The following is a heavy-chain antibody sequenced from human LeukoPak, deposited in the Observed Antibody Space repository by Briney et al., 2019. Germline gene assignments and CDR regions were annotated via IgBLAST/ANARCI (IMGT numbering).Heavy chain of an antibody. V-gene: IGHV1-24*01. J-gene: IGHJ3*02. Sequence: ASVKVSCKVSGYTLTELSMHWVRQAPGKGLEWMGGFDPEDGETIYAQKFQGRVTMTEDTSTDTAYMELSSLRSEDTAVYYCATGYDSSGYVAFDIWGQGTMVTVSS. CDR3: ATGYDSSGYVAFDI. CDR2: FDPEDGET. CDR1: GYTLTELS. D-gene: IGHD3-22*01.